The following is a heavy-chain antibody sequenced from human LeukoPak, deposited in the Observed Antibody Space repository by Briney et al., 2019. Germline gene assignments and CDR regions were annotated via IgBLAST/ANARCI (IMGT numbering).Heavy chain of an antibody. CDR1: GFTFSSYG. Sequence: GGSLRLSCAASGFTFSSYGMHWVRQAPGKGLEWVAFIRYDGSNKYFADSVKGRFSISRDNPKNTLYLQMSSLRVEDTAVYYCAYQLLPNWGQGTPVTVSS. V-gene: IGHV3-30*02. CDR3: AYQLLPN. CDR2: IRYDGSNK. D-gene: IGHD2-15*01. J-gene: IGHJ4*02.